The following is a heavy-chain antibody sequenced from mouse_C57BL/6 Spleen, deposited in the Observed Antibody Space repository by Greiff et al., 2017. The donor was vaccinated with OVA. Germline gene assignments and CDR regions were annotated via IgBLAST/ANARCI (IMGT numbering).Heavy chain of an antibody. V-gene: IGHV1-52*01. Sequence: QVQLQQPGAELVRPGSSVKLSCKASGYTFTSYWMHWVKQRPIQGLEWIGNIDPSDSETHYNQKFKDKATLTVDKSSSTAYMQLSSLTSEDSAVYYCARKAGFYYDYGFDYWGQGTTLTVSS. CDR2: IDPSDSET. CDR3: ARKAGFYYDYGFDY. D-gene: IGHD2-4*01. J-gene: IGHJ2*01. CDR1: GYTFTSYW.